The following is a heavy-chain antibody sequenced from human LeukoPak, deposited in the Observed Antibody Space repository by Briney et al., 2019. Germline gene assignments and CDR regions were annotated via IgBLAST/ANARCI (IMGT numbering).Heavy chain of an antibody. CDR3: ARAGGFFSPFGY. Sequence: NPSETLSLTCTVSGGSISSGGYYWSWIRQPPGDGLEWIGYIYYSGSTYYNPSLKSRVTISIDTSKNQFSLKLSSVTAADTAVYYCARAGGFFSPFGYWGQGTLVTVSS. V-gene: IGHV4-31*03. CDR2: IYYSGST. J-gene: IGHJ4*02. CDR1: GGSISSGGYY. D-gene: IGHD3-16*01.